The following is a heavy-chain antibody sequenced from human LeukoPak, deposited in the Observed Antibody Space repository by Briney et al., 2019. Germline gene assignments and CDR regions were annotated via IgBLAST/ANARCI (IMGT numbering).Heavy chain of an antibody. CDR2: INPYNGNT. CDR3: ARVAAADYFDY. J-gene: IGHJ4*02. V-gene: IGHV1-18*01. D-gene: IGHD6-13*01. Sequence: GASVKVSCKASGYTFTSYGISWVRQAPGQGLEWMGWINPYNGNTNYVQKLQGRVTMTTETSTSTAYMELRSLRSDDTAVYYCARVAAADYFDYWGQGTLVTVSS. CDR1: GYTFTSYG.